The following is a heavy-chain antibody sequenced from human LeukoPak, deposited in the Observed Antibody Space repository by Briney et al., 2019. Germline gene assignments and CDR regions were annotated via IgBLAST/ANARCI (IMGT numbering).Heavy chain of an antibody. CDR3: AGTSSGYYSTDY. J-gene: IGHJ4*02. Sequence: SETLSLTCAVYGGSFSGYYWSWIRQPPGKGLEWIGEINHSGSTNYNPSLKSRVTISGDTSKSQFSLRLTSVTAADTAVYYCAGTSSGYYSTDYWGQGTLVTVSS. CDR1: GGSFSGYY. CDR2: INHSGST. D-gene: IGHD5-12*01. V-gene: IGHV4-34*01.